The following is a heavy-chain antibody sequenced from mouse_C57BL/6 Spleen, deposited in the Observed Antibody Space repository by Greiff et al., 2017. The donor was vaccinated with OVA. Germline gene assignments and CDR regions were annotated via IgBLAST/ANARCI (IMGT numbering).Heavy chain of an antibody. CDR2: INPNNGGT. Sequence: EVQLQQSGPELVKPGASVKISCKASGYTFTDYYMNWVKQSHGKSLEWIGDINPNNGGTSYNQKFKGKATLTVDKSSSTAYMALRSLTSEDSAVYYCARTGEFITTVVGTMDYWGQGTSVTVSS. V-gene: IGHV1-26*01. CDR3: ARTGEFITTVVGTMDY. CDR1: GYTFTDYY. J-gene: IGHJ4*01. D-gene: IGHD1-1*01.